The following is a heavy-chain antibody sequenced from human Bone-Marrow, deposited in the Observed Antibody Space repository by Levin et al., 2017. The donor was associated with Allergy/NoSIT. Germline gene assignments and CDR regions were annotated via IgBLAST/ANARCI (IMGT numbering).Heavy chain of an antibody. V-gene: IGHV5-51*01. CDR1: GYTFTSYW. J-gene: IGHJ6*03. Sequence: GGSLRLSCKVSGYTFTSYWIGWVRQMPGKGLEWMGIIYPGDSDTRYSPSFQGLVTISADKSISTVYLQWSSLKASDTAIYYCARHWDLETVGSYYMDVWGKGTTVTVSS. D-gene: IGHD1-1*01. CDR3: ARHWDLETVGSYYMDV. CDR2: IYPGDSDT.